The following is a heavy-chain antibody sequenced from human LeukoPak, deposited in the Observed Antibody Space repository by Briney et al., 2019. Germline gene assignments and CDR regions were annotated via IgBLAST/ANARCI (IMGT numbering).Heavy chain of an antibody. CDR2: TSYDGSNK. V-gene: IGHV3-30-3*02. CDR3: AKSPYYDILTGCALGDY. Sequence: GGSLRLSCAASGFTFSSYAMHWVRQAPGKGLEWVSVTSYDGSNKYYADSVKGRFTISRDNSKNTLYLQMNSLRAEDTAVYYCAKSPYYDILTGCALGDYWGQGTLVTVSS. J-gene: IGHJ4*02. CDR1: GFTFSSYA. D-gene: IGHD3-9*01.